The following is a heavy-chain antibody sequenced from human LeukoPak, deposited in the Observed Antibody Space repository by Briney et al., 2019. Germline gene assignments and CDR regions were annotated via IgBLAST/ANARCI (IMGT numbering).Heavy chain of an antibody. CDR2: IIPIFGTA. V-gene: IGHV1-69*05. J-gene: IGHJ6*03. CDR1: GGTFSSYA. CDR3: ARERYCDGSSCYHYMDV. D-gene: IGHD3-22*01. Sequence: GASVKVSCKASGGTFSSYAISWVRQAPGQGLEWMGGIIPIFGTANYAQKFQGRVTITTDESTSTAYMELSSLRSEDTAVYYCARERYCDGSSCYHYMDVWGKGTTVSVSS.